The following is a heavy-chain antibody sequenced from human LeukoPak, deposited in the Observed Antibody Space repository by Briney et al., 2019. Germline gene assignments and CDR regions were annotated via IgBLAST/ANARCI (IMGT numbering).Heavy chain of an antibody. CDR2: SYTDGST. D-gene: IGHD2-21*02. CDR1: GFTVSTNY. V-gene: IGHV3-53*01. Sequence: GGSLRLSCAASGFTVSTNYMSWVRQAPGKGLEWVSVSYTDGSTHYADSVKGRFTISRDNSKNALYLQMNSLRAEDTGGYYCARDREVVPAMAQMDVWGKGTTVTVSS. CDR3: ARDREVVPAMAQMDV. J-gene: IGHJ6*03.